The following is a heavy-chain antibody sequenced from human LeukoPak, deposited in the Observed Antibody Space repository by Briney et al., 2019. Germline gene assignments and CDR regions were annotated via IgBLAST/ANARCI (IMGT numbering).Heavy chain of an antibody. V-gene: IGHV1-8*01. J-gene: IGHJ5*02. D-gene: IGHD6-13*01. CDR3: ARDSGSYSSRSTGWFDP. CDR1: GYTFTSYD. CDR2: MNPNSGNT. Sequence: ASVKVSCKASGYTFTSYDINWVRQATGQGLEWMGWMNPNSGNTGYAQKFQGRVTMTRNTSISTAYMELSSLRSEDTAVYYCARDSGSYSSRSTGWFDPWGQGTLVTVSS.